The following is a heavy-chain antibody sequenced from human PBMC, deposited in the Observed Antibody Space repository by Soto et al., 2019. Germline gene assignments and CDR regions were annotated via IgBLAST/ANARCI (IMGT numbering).Heavy chain of an antibody. CDR3: AREDEQLVHYYYYGMDV. J-gene: IGHJ6*02. Sequence: PGGSLRLSCAASGFTFSSYSMNWVRQAPGKGLEWVSSITSSSSYISYADSVKGRFTISRDNAKNSLYLQMISLRAEDTAVYYCAREDEQLVHYYYYGMDVWGQGTTVTVSS. D-gene: IGHD6-6*01. V-gene: IGHV3-21*01. CDR1: GFTFSSYS. CDR2: ITSSSSYI.